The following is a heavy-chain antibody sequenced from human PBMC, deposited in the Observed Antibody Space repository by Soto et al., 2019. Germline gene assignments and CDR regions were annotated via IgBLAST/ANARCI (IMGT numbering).Heavy chain of an antibody. Sequence: QVQLVQSGAEVKKPGASVKVSCKASGYTFTNFGISWVRQAPGQGLEWMGWISAYNGNTNYAQKFQGRDTMTTDTATSTAYLEVRSLGCDDTAVYYSARGGTPIDYWGQGTLVTVSS. J-gene: IGHJ4*02. V-gene: IGHV1-18*01. CDR1: GYTFTNFG. CDR2: ISAYNGNT. D-gene: IGHD3-16*01. CDR3: ARGGTPIDY.